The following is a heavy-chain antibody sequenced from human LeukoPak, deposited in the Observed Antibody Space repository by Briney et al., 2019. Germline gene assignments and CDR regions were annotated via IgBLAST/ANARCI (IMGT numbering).Heavy chain of an antibody. D-gene: IGHD4-17*01. J-gene: IGHJ4*02. V-gene: IGHV1-2*02. CDR3: ARDYGDYVFGADY. CDR2: INPNSGGT. Sequence: ASVKVPCKASGYTFTGYYMHWVRQAPGQGLEWMGWINPNSGGTHYAQKFQGRVTMTRDTSISTAYMELSRLRSDDTAVYYCARDYGDYVFGADYWGQGTLVTVSS. CDR1: GYTFTGYY.